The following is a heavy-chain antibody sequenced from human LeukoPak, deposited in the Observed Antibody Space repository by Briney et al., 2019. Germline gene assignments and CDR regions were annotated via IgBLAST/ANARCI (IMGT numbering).Heavy chain of an antibody. D-gene: IGHD6-13*01. J-gene: IGHJ4*02. Sequence: GGSLRLSCAASGFTFSSYSMNWVRQAPGKGLEWVSYISTSSSTIYYADSVKGQFTVSRDNAKNSLYLQMNSLRDEDTAVYYCARFTGYSSSWYELDYWGQGTLVTVSS. CDR2: ISTSSSTI. CDR1: GFTFSSYS. V-gene: IGHV3-48*02. CDR3: ARFTGYSSSWYELDY.